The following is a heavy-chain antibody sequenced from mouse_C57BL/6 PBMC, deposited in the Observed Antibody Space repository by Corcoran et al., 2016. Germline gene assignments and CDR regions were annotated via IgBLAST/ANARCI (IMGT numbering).Heavy chain of an antibody. J-gene: IGHJ1*03. CDR3: ARSPYSPWYFDV. CDR1: GYTFTSYG. CDR2: IYPRSGNT. V-gene: IGHV1-81*01. D-gene: IGHD2-12*01. Sequence: VQLQQSGAELARPGASVKLSCKASGYTFTSYGISWVKQRTGQGLEWIGEIYPRSGNTYYNEKFKGKATLTADKSSSTAYMELRSLTSEDSAVYFCARSPYSPWYFDVWGTGTTVTVSS.